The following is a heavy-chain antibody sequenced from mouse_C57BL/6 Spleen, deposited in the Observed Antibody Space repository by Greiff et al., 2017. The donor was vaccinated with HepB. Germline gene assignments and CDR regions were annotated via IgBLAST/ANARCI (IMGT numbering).Heavy chain of an antibody. Sequence: VQLQQSGPELVKPGASVKISCKASGYAFSSSWMNWVKQRPGKGLEWIGRIYPGDGDTNYNGKFKGKATLTADKSSSTAYMQLISLTSEDSAVYFCAREGLLYAMDYWGQGTSVTVSS. CDR2: IYPGDGDT. CDR1: GYAFSSSW. V-gene: IGHV1-82*01. J-gene: IGHJ4*01. CDR3: AREGLLYAMDY. D-gene: IGHD2-3*01.